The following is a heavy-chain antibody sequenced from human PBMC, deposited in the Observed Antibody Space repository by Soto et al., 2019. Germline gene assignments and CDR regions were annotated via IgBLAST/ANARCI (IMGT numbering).Heavy chain of an antibody. Sequence: GASVKVSCKASGYTFTGYYMHWVRQAPGRGLEWMGWINPNSGGTNYAQKFQGRVTMTRDTSISTAYMELSRLRSDDTAVYYCARVTYSSGCPDYWGQGTLVTGSS. J-gene: IGHJ4*02. D-gene: IGHD6-19*01. CDR1: GYTFTGYY. V-gene: IGHV1-2*02. CDR3: ARVTYSSGCPDY. CDR2: INPNSGGT.